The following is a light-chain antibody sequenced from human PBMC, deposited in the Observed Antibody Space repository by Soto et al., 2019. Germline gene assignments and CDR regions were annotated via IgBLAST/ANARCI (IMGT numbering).Light chain of an antibody. CDR1: PSGSSGR. CDR2: DAS. CDR3: QQYGNSPIT. V-gene: IGKV3D-20*01. J-gene: IGKJ5*01. Sequence: EIVLTQSAATLSLSPGERVSLXCGASPSGSSGRRAWYQPKPGQAPRLLSYDASRRAFGSPDRFSGSGSATDFTRTISRLEPEDFAVYYGQQYGNSPITVGQGTRLEIK.